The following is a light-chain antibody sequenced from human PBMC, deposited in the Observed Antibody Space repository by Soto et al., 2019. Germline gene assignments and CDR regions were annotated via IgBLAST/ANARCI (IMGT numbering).Light chain of an antibody. Sequence: DIQMTQSPSSLSASVGDRVTITCQASQDISNYLNWYQQKPGKAPKLLIYDASNLETGVPSRFSGSGSGTHFTFTISSLQPEDIATYYCQQYDNLSYLTFGGGTKVEIK. J-gene: IGKJ4*01. CDR1: QDISNY. V-gene: IGKV1-33*01. CDR2: DAS. CDR3: QQYDNLSYLT.